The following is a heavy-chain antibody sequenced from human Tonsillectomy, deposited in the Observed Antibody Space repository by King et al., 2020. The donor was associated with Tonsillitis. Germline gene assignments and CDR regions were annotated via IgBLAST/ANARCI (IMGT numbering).Heavy chain of an antibody. D-gene: IGHD1-26*01. CDR3: ARYVSGSFDY. J-gene: IGHJ4*02. CDR2: LSYSGTN. V-gene: IGHV4-39*01. CDR1: GGSISSSDHY. Sequence: QLQESGPGVVKPSETLSLTCTVSGGSISSSDHYWAWIRQPPGKGLEWIGHLSYSGTNFYNPSLKSRITISGGTSEKRFSLKLSSVTAADTAVYFCARYVSGSFDYWGQGALVTVSS.